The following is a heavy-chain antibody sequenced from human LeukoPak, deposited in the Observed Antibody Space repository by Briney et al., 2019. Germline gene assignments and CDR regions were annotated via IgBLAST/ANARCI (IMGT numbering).Heavy chain of an antibody. CDR2: IWSDGSNK. CDR3: ARGGGRGRWASGVLAIPYYYYGMDV. CDR1: GFTFSNYA. Sequence: PGGSLRLSCTASGFTFSNYAMHWVRQAPGKGLEWVTIIWSDGSNKYYAESMKGRFTISRDNSKNTLYLEMNSLRTEDTAVYYCARGGGRGRWASGVLAIPYYYYGMDVWGQGTTVTVSS. J-gene: IGHJ6*02. V-gene: IGHV3-33*01. D-gene: IGHD3-16*01.